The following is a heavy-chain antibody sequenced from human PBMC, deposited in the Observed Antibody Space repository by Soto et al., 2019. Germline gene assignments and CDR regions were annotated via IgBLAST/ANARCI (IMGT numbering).Heavy chain of an antibody. J-gene: IGHJ5*02. CDR3: ARDRGPSSGYYPYWFDP. D-gene: IGHD3-22*01. V-gene: IGHV1-69*12. CDR2: IIPICGTA. CDR1: GGTFSSYA. Sequence: QVQLVQSGAEVKKPGSSVKVSCKASGGTFSSYAITWVRQAPGQGLEWMGGIIPICGTANYAQKFQGRVTITADESTSTAYMELSSLRPEDTAVYYCARDRGPSSGYYPYWFDPWGQGTLVTVSS.